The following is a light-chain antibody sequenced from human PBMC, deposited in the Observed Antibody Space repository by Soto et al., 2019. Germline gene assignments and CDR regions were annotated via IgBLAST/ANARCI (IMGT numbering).Light chain of an antibody. CDR1: SSNIGAGYD. Sequence: QSVLTQPPSVSGAPGQRVTISCTGSSSNIGAGYDVHWYQQLPGTAPILLIYHNSNRPSGVPDRFSGSKSGTSASLAITGLQAEDEADYYCQSYDSSLSGSRVFGTGTKLTVL. V-gene: IGLV1-40*01. CDR2: HNS. CDR3: QSYDSSLSGSRV. J-gene: IGLJ1*01.